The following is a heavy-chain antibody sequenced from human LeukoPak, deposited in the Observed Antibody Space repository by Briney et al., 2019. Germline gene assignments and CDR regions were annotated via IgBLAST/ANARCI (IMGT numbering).Heavy chain of an antibody. Sequence: GGSLRLSCAASGFTFSSYAMSWVRQAPGKGLEWVSTIGGSGGATYYADSVKGRFTISRDNSKNTLDLHMNGLRVEDTAVYYCTKGGSSWSRWDYWGQGALVTVSS. CDR2: IGGSGGAT. CDR1: GFTFSSYA. CDR3: TKGGSSWSRWDY. D-gene: IGHD6-13*01. V-gene: IGHV3-23*01. J-gene: IGHJ4*02.